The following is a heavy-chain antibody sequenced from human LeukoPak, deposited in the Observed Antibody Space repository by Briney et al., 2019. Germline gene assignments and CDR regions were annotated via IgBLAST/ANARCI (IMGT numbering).Heavy chain of an antibody. CDR1: GFTFSSYA. Sequence: PGGSLRLSCAASGFTFSSYAMHWVRQAPGKGLEWVAVISYDGSNKYYADSVKGRFTISRDTSKNTLYLQMNSLRAEDTAVYYCAKWGDYDILTGYYDPDYWGQGTLVTVSS. CDR2: ISYDGSNK. V-gene: IGHV3-30-3*02. CDR3: AKWGDYDILTGYYDPDY. J-gene: IGHJ4*02. D-gene: IGHD3-9*01.